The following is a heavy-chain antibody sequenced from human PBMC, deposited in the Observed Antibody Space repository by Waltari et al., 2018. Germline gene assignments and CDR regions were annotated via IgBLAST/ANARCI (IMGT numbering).Heavy chain of an antibody. Sequence: EVQLVESGGGLVQPGGSLRLSCAASGFTFSSYWMTWVRQAPGKGLDGVANIKQDGSEKSYVYSVKGRFLMSRDNAKNSLSLQMNSLKAEDTAVYYCARPFRSGWYDGSFDVWGQGTMVTVSS. V-gene: IGHV3-7*04. D-gene: IGHD6-19*01. CDR3: ARPFRSGWYDGSFDV. J-gene: IGHJ3*01. CDR2: IKQDGSEK. CDR1: GFTFSSYW.